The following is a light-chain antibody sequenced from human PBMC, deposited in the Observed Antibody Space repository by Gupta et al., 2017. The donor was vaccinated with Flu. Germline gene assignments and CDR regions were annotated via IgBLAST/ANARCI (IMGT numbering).Light chain of an antibody. Sequence: DIVLTQSPATLSLSPGDRATLSCRASQSVSSYLAGYQQKTGQATRLRIYDASNRATGIPARFMGSGSGTDYTRTISSLEPEDDSVYYWQQRSNSSPLTFGGGTKVEIK. J-gene: IGKJ4*01. CDR1: QSVSSY. CDR2: DAS. CDR3: QQRSNSSPLT. V-gene: IGKV3-11*01.